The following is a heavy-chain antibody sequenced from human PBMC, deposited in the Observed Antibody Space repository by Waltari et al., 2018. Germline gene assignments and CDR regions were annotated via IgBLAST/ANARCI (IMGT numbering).Heavy chain of an antibody. D-gene: IGHD2-2*01. CDR2: INHRGSN. CDR3: ARGRRGYCSSTSCRRWFEP. Sequence: QVQLQQWGAGLLKPSETLSLTCAVYGGAFRGYYWSGIRQPPGKGLEWIGEINHRGSNNYNPSIKLHVTISGYTSNIQFSLKLSSVTAADTAVYYCARGRRGYCSSTSCRRWFEPWGQGTLVTVSS. CDR1: GGAFRGYY. J-gene: IGHJ5*02. V-gene: IGHV4-34*01.